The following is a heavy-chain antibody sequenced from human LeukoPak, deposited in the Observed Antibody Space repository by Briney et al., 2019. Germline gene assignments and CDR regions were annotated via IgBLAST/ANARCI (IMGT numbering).Heavy chain of an antibody. V-gene: IGHV1-69*05. Sequence: SVKVSCKTSGGTVSSFALGWMRQAPGQGPEWMGGFIPILRTPKDAQKFQGRVTITTDESTDTLYMELSGLRVEDTAVYYCATPSRGHAFDIWGRGTMVTV. CDR3: ATPSRGHAFDI. J-gene: IGHJ3*02. D-gene: IGHD3-10*01. CDR2: FIPILRTP. CDR1: GGTVSSFA.